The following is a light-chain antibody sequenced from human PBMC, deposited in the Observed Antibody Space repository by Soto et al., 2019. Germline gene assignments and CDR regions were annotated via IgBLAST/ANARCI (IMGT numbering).Light chain of an antibody. CDR3: QQYGSSPPIT. J-gene: IGKJ5*01. V-gene: IGKV3-20*01. CDR1: HSVSSSY. CDR2: AAS. Sequence: EIVLTQSPGTLSLSPGERAILACRASHSVSSSYLAWYQQKPGQAPRLLIYAASSRATGIPDRFSGSGSGTDFTLTISRLEPEDFAVYYCQQYGSSPPITFGQGTRLKIK.